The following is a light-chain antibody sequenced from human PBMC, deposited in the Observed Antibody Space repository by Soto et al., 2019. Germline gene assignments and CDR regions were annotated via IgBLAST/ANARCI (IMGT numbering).Light chain of an antibody. J-gene: IGKJ4*01. CDR2: NAS. CDR3: QQRKNWPLT. Sequence: EIVLTHSPATLSLSPWEIAILSCRASQSVSTFLAWFQQKPGQPPRLLIYNASNRTTGIPARFSGSGSGTDFTLTISSLEPEDFAVYYCQQRKNWPLTFGGGTKVDIK. CDR1: QSVSTF. V-gene: IGKV3-11*01.